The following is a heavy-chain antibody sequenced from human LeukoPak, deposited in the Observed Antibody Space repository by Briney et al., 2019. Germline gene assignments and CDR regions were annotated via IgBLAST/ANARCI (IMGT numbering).Heavy chain of an antibody. D-gene: IGHD3-22*01. CDR1: GYTFTSYG. V-gene: IGHV1-18*01. CDR2: ISAYNGNT. CDR3: ARVGITMIVVVISDDDGHFDY. Sequence: ASVKVSCKASGYTFTSYGISWVRQAPGQGLEWMGWISAYNGNTNYAQKLQGRVTMTTDTSTSTAYMELRSLRSDDTAVYYCARVGITMIVVVISDDDGHFDYWGQGTLVTVSS. J-gene: IGHJ4*02.